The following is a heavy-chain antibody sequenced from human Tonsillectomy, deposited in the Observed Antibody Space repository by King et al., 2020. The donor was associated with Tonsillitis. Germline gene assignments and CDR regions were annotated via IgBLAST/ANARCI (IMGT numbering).Heavy chain of an antibody. CDR3: AKQFLYAG. V-gene: IGHV3-23*04. J-gene: IGHJ4*02. Sequence: VQLVESGGGLVQPGGSLRLSCAAFGFTFSNYAMNWVRQAPGKGLEWVSSISESGDITDYADSVKGRFTIFRDNSRNTLYLQMNTLRAEDTAVYYCAKQFLYAGWGQGALVTVSS. CDR1: GFTFSNYA. D-gene: IGHD2/OR15-2a*01. CDR2: ISESGDIT.